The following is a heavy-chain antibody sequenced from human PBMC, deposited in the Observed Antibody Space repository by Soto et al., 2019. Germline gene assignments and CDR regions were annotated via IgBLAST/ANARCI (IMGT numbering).Heavy chain of an antibody. D-gene: IGHD3-9*01. CDR2: ISRRSGGT. V-gene: IGHV1-2*02. Sequence: ASVKVSCKASGYTFIDYYMHWVRQAPGQGFEWMGRISRRSGGTNYAQKFQGRVTMTWDTSLNTAYMELSSLISEDTAVYYCARPPGYISDWYYFDLWGQGTLVTVSS. CDR1: GYTFIDYY. J-gene: IGHJ4*02. CDR3: ARPPGYISDWYYFDL.